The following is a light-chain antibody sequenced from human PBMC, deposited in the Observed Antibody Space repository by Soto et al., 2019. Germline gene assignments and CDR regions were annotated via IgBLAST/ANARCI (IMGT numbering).Light chain of an antibody. J-gene: IGKJ1*01. V-gene: IGKV3-20*01. CDR2: GAS. CDR1: QSVSNNY. CDR3: QQYGSSGT. Sequence: EIVLTQSPGPQSLSPGERATLSCRAIQSVSNNYLAWYQQKPGQAPRLLIYGASNRATGIPDRFSGSGSGTDFTLTISRLEPEDFAVYYCQQYGSSGTFGQGTKVGIK.